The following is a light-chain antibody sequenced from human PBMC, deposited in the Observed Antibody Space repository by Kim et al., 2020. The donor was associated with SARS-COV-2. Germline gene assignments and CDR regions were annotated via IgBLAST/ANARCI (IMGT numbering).Light chain of an antibody. Sequence: LSPGQRATLSFRASQSVPGSYLAWYQQKPGQAPRLLISGASRRAAGIPDRFSGSGSGTDFTLTISRLEPEDFAVYYCQQYGGSPTFGQGTKVDIK. V-gene: IGKV3-20*01. J-gene: IGKJ1*01. CDR2: GAS. CDR1: QSVPGSY. CDR3: QQYGGSPT.